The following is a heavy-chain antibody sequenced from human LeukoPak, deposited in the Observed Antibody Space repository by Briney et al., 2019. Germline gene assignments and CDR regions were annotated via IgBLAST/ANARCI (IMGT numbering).Heavy chain of an antibody. CDR3: AKDRLGALLYFDS. Sequence: PGGSLRLSCAASGFTVSSNYMSWVRQAPGKGLEWVSLIYSGGSTYYADSVKGRFTISRDNSMNTLYLQMNSLRAEDTAVYSCAKDRLGALLYFDSWGQGTLVTVSS. V-gene: IGHV3-53*01. J-gene: IGHJ4*02. D-gene: IGHD1-26*01. CDR2: IYSGGST. CDR1: GFTVSSNY.